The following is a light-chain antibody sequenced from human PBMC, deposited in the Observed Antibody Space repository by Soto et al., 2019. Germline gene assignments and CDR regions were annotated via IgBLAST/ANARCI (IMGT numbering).Light chain of an antibody. CDR2: GNS. V-gene: IGLV1-40*01. J-gene: IGLJ1*01. CDR3: QSYDSSLSEYV. Sequence: QSALTQPPSVSGAPGQRVTISCTGSSSNIGAGYDVHWYQQLPGTAPKLLIYGNSNRPSGVPDRFSGSKSGTSASLAITGLQAEDEADYYCQSYDSSLSEYVFGTGTKLTVL. CDR1: SSNIGAGYD.